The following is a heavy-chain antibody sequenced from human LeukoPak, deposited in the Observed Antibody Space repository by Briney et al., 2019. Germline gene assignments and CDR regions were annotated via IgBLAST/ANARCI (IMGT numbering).Heavy chain of an antibody. Sequence: NASETLSLTCTVSGDSISSSSYYWGWIRQPPGEGLEWIGSVFYTGSAHCNPSLKSRVTISVDTSKNQFSLRLSSVTAADTAVYYCARHVGSGSFFDIWGQGTLVTVSS. V-gene: IGHV4-39*01. CDR1: GDSISSSSYY. CDR2: VFYTGSA. CDR3: ARHVGSGSFFDI. J-gene: IGHJ3*02. D-gene: IGHD3-10*01.